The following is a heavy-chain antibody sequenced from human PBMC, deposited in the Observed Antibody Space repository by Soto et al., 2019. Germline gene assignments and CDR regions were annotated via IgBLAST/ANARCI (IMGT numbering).Heavy chain of an antibody. V-gene: IGHV4-4*07. CDR3: ARDLKFGQADY. CDR2: IYASGST. D-gene: IGHD3-10*01. CDR1: GGSISSYY. J-gene: IGHJ4*02. Sequence: LSLTCTVSGGSISSYYWTWIRQPSGKGLEWIGRIYASGSTNYNPSLKSRVTMSVDTSKSQFSLKLSSVTAADTAVYYCARDLKFGQADYWGQGSQVTVSS.